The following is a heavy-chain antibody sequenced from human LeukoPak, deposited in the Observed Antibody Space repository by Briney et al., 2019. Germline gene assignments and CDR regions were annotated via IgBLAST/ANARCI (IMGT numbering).Heavy chain of an antibody. V-gene: IGHV4-59*08. J-gene: IGHJ4*02. Sequence: PSETLSLTCTVSGGSISSYYWSWIRQPPGKGLEWIGYIYYSGSTNYNPSLKSRVTISVDTSKNQFFLKLTSVTAADTAVYYCARLGRIAAAARDYWDQGTLVTVSS. CDR3: ARLGRIAAAARDY. D-gene: IGHD6-13*01. CDR2: IYYSGST. CDR1: GGSISSYY.